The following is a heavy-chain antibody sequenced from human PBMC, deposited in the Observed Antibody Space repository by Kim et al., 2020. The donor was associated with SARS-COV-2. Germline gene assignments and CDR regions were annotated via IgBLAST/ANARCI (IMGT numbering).Heavy chain of an antibody. J-gene: IGHJ3*02. CDR3: ARHGAYYYDSSGYPVAFDI. CDR2: IYYSGST. CDR1: GGSISSYY. D-gene: IGHD3-22*01. Sequence: SETLSLTCTVSGGSISSYYWSWIRQPPGKGLEWIGYIYYSGSTNYNPSLKSRVTISVDTSKNQFSLKLSSVTAADTAVYYCARHGAYYYDSSGYPVAFDIWGQGTMVTVSS. V-gene: IGHV4-59*08.